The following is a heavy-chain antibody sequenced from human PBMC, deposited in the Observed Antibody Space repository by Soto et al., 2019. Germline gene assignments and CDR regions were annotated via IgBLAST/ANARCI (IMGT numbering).Heavy chain of an antibody. D-gene: IGHD5-18*01. V-gene: IGHV4-59*01. J-gene: IGHJ4*02. CDR2: IYYSGST. CDR1: GGSISSYY. Sequence: QVQLQESGPGLVKPSETLSLTCTVSGGSISSYYWSWIRQSPGKGLEWIGYIYYSGSTKYNPSLKSRVTVSLDXXKNQFSLKLSSVTAADTAVYYCARGRGDTAMAWYYWGQGTLVTVSS. CDR3: ARGRGDTAMAWYY.